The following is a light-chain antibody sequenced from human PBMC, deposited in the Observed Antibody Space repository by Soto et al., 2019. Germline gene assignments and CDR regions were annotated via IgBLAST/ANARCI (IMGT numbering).Light chain of an antibody. J-gene: IGKJ1*01. CDR3: QQGYSSRWT. CDR2: ATS. V-gene: IGKV1-39*01. CDR1: QNIRSY. Sequence: DIQMTQSPSSLSASVGDRVAITCRASQNIRSYLNWYQQTPGKAHHLIIYATSSLQTGVPSRFSASGSGTDFSLVVSDLQPEDYATYYCQQGYSSRWTSGRGTKVDIK.